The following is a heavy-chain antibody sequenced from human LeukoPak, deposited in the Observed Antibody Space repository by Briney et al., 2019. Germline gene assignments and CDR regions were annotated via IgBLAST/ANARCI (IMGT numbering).Heavy chain of an antibody. CDR1: GGSFSGYY. Sequence: SETLSLTCAVYGGSFSGYYWSWIRQPPGKGLEWIGEINHSGSTNYNPSLKSRVTISVGTSKNQFSLKLSSVTAADTAVYYCARRTTVTTLFDYWGQGTLVTVSS. CDR3: ARRTTVTTLFDY. V-gene: IGHV4-34*01. D-gene: IGHD4-17*01. J-gene: IGHJ4*02. CDR2: INHSGST.